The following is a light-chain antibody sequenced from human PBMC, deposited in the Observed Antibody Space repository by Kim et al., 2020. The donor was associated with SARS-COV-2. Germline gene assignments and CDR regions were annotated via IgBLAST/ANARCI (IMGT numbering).Light chain of an antibody. CDR2: GAS. CDR3: QQYNASLRT. V-gene: IGKV3-20*01. Sequence: EIVLTQSPGTLSLSPGERATLSCRASQSVRSDYLAWYQQKPGQPPRLLIYGASSRSTGIPDRFSGSGSGTDFTLTIRRLQPEDMAVYYCQQYNASLRTFGQGTNVDIK. CDR1: QSVRSDY. J-gene: IGKJ1*01.